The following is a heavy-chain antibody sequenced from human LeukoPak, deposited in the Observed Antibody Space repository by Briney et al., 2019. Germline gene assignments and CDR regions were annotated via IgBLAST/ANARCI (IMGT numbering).Heavy chain of an antibody. CDR2: INSDGSST. CDR1: GFTFSSYW. V-gene: IGHV3-74*03. D-gene: IGHD6-25*01. CDR3: TRSLSGYDYSPDY. J-gene: IGHJ4*02. Sequence: PGGSLRLSCAASGFTFSSYWMHWVRQAPGKGLVWVSHINSDGSSTAYADSVKGRFTISRDNAKNTLYLQMNSLRAEDTAVYYCTRSLSGYDYSPDYWGQGTLVTVSS.